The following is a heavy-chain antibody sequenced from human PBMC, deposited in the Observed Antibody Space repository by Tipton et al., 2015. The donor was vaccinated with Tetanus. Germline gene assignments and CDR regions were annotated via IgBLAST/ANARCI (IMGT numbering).Heavy chain of an antibody. Sequence: QSGPEVKKPGSSVKVSCKASGGTFGEYAFAWVRQAPGQGLEYMGGIIPVFGTSSYAQNFQGRVAITADESTNAVHLEVFSLRSEDTAVYLCARANFDFPKKGPFDSWGQGIPVIVS. D-gene: IGHD3-3*01. CDR3: ARANFDFPKKGPFDS. J-gene: IGHJ4*02. V-gene: IGHV1-69*01. CDR1: GGTFGEYA. CDR2: IIPVFGTS.